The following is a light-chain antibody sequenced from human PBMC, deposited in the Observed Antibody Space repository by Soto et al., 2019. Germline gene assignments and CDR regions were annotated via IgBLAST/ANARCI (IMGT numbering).Light chain of an antibody. J-gene: IGKJ1*01. Sequence: EVVLTQSPATLSLSPGERATLSCRASQSVGSFLAWYQQKPGQAPRLLIYDASNRATGVPARFSGSGSGTDFTLTISSLEPEDFAVYYCQQRNNWPPWTFGQGTKVEI. CDR1: QSVGSF. CDR3: QQRNNWPPWT. V-gene: IGKV3-11*01. CDR2: DAS.